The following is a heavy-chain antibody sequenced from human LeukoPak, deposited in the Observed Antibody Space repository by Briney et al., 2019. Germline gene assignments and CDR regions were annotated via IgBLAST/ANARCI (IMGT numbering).Heavy chain of an antibody. CDR1: GFTFRSYE. Sequence: GGSLRLSCAASGFTFRSYEMNWVRQAPGKGLEWVSYISSSSSTIYYSDSLKGRFTISRDNAKNSLYLQMNSLRAEDTAVYYCARDFLHLGGWGQGTMVTVSS. J-gene: IGHJ3*01. D-gene: IGHD3-16*01. CDR3: ARDFLHLGG. V-gene: IGHV3-48*03. CDR2: ISSSSSTI.